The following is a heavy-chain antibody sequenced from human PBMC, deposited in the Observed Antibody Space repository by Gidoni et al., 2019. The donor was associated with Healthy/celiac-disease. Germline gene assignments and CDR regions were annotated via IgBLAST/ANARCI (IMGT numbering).Heavy chain of an antibody. J-gene: IGHJ4*02. V-gene: IGHV3-43D*03. CDR1: GFTFDDVA. CDR3: AKGGSSGWTVFDY. D-gene: IGHD6-19*01. Sequence: EVQLVESGGVVVQPGGSLRLSCAASGFTFDDVAMHWVRQAPGKGLEWVSLTSWDGGSTYYADSVKGRFTISRDNSKNSLYLQMNSLSAEDTALYYCAKGGSSGWTVFDYWGQGTLVTVSS. CDR2: TSWDGGST.